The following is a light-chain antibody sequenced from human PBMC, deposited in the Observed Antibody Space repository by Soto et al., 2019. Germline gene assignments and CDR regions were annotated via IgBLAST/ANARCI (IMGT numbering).Light chain of an antibody. V-gene: IGKV1-33*01. CDR3: QQYNSYPWT. CDR1: QDISNY. Sequence: DIQMTQSPSSLSASVGYRVTITCQASQDISNYLNWYQQKPGKAPKLLIYDASNLETGVPSRFSGSGSGTEITLTISSLQPEDFATYYCQQYNSYPWTFGQGTKVDIK. CDR2: DAS. J-gene: IGKJ1*01.